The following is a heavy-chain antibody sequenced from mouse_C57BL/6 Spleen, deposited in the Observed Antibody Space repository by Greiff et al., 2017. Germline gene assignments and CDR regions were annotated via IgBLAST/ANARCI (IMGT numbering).Heavy chain of an antibody. CDR2: ISDGGSYT. D-gene: IGHD2-4*01. J-gene: IGHJ1*03. Sequence: EVHLVESGGGLVKPGGSLKLSCAASGFTFSSYAMSWVRQTPEKRLEWVATISDGGSYTYYPDNVKGRFTISRDNAKNNLYLQMSHLKSEDTAMYYCAREDYDYDEDWYFDVWGTGTTVTVSS. CDR1: GFTFSSYA. V-gene: IGHV5-4*01. CDR3: AREDYDYDEDWYFDV.